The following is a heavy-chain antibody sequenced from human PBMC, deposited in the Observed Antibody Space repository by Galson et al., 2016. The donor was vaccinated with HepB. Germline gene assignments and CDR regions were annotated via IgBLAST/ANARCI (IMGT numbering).Heavy chain of an antibody. D-gene: IGHD3-16*01. J-gene: IGHJ4*02. CDR2: IYSGGST. Sequence: SLRLSCAASGFTVTSNYMTWVRQAPGKGLECVSVIYSGGSTYYADSVKGRFTISRDNSKNTLYLQMSNLRVEDTAVYYCAREMGAARDYWGQGTLVTVSS. V-gene: IGHV3-66*01. CDR3: AREMGAARDY. CDR1: GFTVTSNY.